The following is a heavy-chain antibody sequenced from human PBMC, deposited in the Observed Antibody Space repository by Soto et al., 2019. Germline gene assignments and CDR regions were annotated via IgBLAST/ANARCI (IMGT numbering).Heavy chain of an antibody. J-gene: IGHJ5*02. V-gene: IGHV3-23*01. D-gene: IGHD6-6*01. CDR3: GKDIGAAARPSWFDP. CDR1: GFTFSSYA. Sequence: EVQLLESGGGLVQPGGSLRLSCAASGFTFSSYAMSWVRQAPGKGLEWVSAISGSGGSTYYADSVKGRFTISRDKSKNTLYLQMISHRAEDTAACYCGKDIGAAARPSWFDPWGQGTLVTVSS. CDR2: ISGSGGST.